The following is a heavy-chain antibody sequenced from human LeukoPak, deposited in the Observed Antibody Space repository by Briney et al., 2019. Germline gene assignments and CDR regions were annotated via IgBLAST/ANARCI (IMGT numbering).Heavy chain of an antibody. CDR2: ISNDGDST. V-gene: IGHV3-64*01. CDR3: ARADCSSSSCYTVAY. D-gene: IGHD2-2*02. CDR1: GFTFNSYA. J-gene: IGHJ4*02. Sequence: VQPGGSLRLSCAASGFTFNSYAMQWVRQAPGKGLEYVSGISNDGDSTYYATSVKGRFIISRDNSKNMLYLQMGSLRAEDMAVYYCARADCSSSSCYTVAYWGQGTLVTVSS.